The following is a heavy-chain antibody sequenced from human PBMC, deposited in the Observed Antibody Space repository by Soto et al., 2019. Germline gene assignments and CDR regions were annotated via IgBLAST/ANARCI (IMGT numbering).Heavy chain of an antibody. J-gene: IGHJ5*02. V-gene: IGHV4-59*01. Sequence: QVQLQESGPGLVKPSETLSLTCTVSGGSISSYYWSWIRQPPGKGLEWVGYIYYSASTNYNPSLQSPVTISVHTSKNQFSLKLSSVTAADAAVYYCASTITRIPLLGVRRVNWFDPWGQGTLATVSS. CDR2: IYYSAST. CDR3: ASTITRIPLLGVRRVNWFDP. D-gene: IGHD3-10*01. CDR1: GGSISSYY.